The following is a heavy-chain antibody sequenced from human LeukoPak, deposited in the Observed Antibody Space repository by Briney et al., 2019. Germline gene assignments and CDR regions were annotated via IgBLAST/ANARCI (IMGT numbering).Heavy chain of an antibody. CDR2: IRYDGSNK. V-gene: IGHV3-30*02. CDR1: GFTFSSYG. J-gene: IGHJ6*02. D-gene: IGHD6-13*01. Sequence: GGSLRLSCAASGFTFSSYGMHWVRQAPGKGLEWVAFIRYDGSNKYYADSVKGRFTISRDNSKNTLYLQMNSLRAEDTAVYYCARVIRLEQQLVTYYYGMDVWGQGTTVTVSS. CDR3: ARVIRLEQQLVTYYYGMDV.